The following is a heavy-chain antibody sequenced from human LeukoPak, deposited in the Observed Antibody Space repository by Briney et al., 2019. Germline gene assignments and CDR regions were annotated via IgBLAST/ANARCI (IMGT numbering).Heavy chain of an antibody. V-gene: IGHV1-69*13. CDR1: GGTFSSYA. J-gene: IGHJ4*02. CDR2: TTPIFGTA. Sequence: SVKVSCKASGGTFSSYAISWVRQTPGQGLEWMGGTTPIFGTANYAQKFQGRVTITADVSTSLAYLELRSLRSEGTAVYYCASPPTNAMIYYFFDYWGQGTLVTVSS. D-gene: IGHD3/OR15-3a*01. CDR3: ASPPTNAMIYYFFDY.